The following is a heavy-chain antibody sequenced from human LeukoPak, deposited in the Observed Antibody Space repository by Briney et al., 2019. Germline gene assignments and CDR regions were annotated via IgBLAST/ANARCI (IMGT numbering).Heavy chain of an antibody. J-gene: IGHJ6*03. CDR1: GFTSSSYG. CDR3: AKVGYCSSTSCYKGYYYYYMDV. V-gene: IGHV3-30*02. D-gene: IGHD2-2*02. CDR2: IRYDGSNK. Sequence: GSLRLSCAASGFTSSSYGMHWVRQAPGKGLEWVAFIRYDGSNKYYADSVKGRFTISRDNSKNTLYLQMNSLRAEDTAVYYCAKVGYCSSTSCYKGYYYYYMDVWGKGTTVTVSS.